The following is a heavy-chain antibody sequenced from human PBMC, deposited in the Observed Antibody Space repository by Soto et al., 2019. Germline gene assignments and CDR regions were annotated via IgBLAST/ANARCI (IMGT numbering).Heavy chain of an antibody. D-gene: IGHD3-10*01. V-gene: IGHV1-69*13. CDR1: GGTFSSYA. J-gene: IGHJ6*02. CDR3: ARDRGALVDPGGYYYYGMDV. Sequence: ASVKVSCKASGGTFSSYAISWVRQAPGQGLEWMGGIIPIFGTANYAQKFQGRVTITADESTSTAYMELSSLRSEDTAVYYCARDRGALVDPGGYYYYGMDVWGQGTTVTVSS. CDR2: IIPIFGTA.